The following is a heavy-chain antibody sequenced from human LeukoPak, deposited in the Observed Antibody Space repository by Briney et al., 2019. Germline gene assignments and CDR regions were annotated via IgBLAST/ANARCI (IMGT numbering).Heavy chain of an antibody. V-gene: IGHV1-2*02. Sequence: ASVKVSCKASGYTFTDYYMHWVRQAPGQGLEWMGWINPNTGDTNSAQKFQGRVTMTRDTSINTAYMELGRLRSDDTAVYYCARDGAFDIWGQGTMVTVSS. J-gene: IGHJ3*02. CDR1: GYTFTDYY. CDR2: INPNTGDT. CDR3: ARDGAFDI.